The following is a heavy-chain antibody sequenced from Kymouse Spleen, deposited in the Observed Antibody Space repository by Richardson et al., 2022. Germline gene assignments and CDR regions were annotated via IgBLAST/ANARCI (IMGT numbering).Heavy chain of an antibody. D-gene: IGHD4-17*01. V-gene: IGHV3-53*01. J-gene: IGHJ1*01. CDR1: GFTVSSNY. CDR2: IYSGGST. CDR3: ARDRGYGDEYFQH. Sequence: EVQLVESGGGLIQPGGSLRLSCAASGFTVSSNYMSWVRQAPGKGLEWVSVIYSGGSTYYADSVKGRFTISRDNSKNTLYLQMNSLRAEDTAVYYCARDRGYGDEYFQHWGQGTLVTVSS.